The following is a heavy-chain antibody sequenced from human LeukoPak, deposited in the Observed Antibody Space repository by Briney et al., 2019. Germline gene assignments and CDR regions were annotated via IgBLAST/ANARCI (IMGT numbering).Heavy chain of an antibody. Sequence: SETLSLTCTVSGGSISSYYWSWIRQPAGKGLEWIGRIYTSGSTNYNPSLKSRVTMSVDTSKNQFSLKLSSVTAADTAVYYCARGDGRRGSGSFSYWGQGTLVTVSS. J-gene: IGHJ4*02. CDR2: IYTSGST. V-gene: IGHV4-4*07. D-gene: IGHD3-10*01. CDR3: ARGDGRRGSGSFSY. CDR1: GGSISSYY.